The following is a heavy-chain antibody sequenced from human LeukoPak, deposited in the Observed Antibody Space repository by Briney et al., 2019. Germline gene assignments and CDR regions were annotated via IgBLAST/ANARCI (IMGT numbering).Heavy chain of an antibody. D-gene: IGHD3-16*01. CDR3: ARDAGGYLGY. J-gene: IGHJ4*02. Sequence: SETLSLTCTVSSGSVNIGASYWGWVRQSPGVGLEWIGTVYSTGGTYYNPSLRSRLTISLDASKRQFSLKMTSVTAADTAVYYCARDAGGYLGYWGQGTLVTVSS. CDR2: VYSTGGT. CDR1: SGSVNIGASY. V-gene: IGHV4-39*07.